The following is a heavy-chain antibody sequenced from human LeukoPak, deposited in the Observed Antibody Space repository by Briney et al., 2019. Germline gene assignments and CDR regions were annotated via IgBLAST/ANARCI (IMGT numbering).Heavy chain of an antibody. CDR3: ARDRGSRRYNDGYSEY. CDR2: ISSSGSYI. CDR1: EFTFSSYE. V-gene: IGHV3-21*01. D-gene: IGHD5-18*01. J-gene: IGHJ4*02. Sequence: GGSLRLSCAASEFTFSSYEMNWVRQAPGKGLEWVSSISSSGSYIYYADSVKGRFTVSRDNAKNSLYLQMKSLRAEDTAVYYCARDRGSRRYNDGYSEYWGQGTLVTVSS.